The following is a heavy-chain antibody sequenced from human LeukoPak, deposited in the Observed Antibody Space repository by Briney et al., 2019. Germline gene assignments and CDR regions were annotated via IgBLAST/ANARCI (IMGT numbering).Heavy chain of an antibody. D-gene: IGHD3-10*01. CDR1: GFPFSNYR. V-gene: IGHV3-74*01. Sequence: PGGSLRLSCAASGFPFSNYRMHWVRQTPGKGLVWVSRVNTDGSATAYADSVKGRFTISRDNAKNTLYLQMNSLRGGDAAVYYCGRENLIRGFMPDYWGQGTLVTVSS. CDR2: VNTDGSAT. CDR3: GRENLIRGFMPDY. J-gene: IGHJ4*02.